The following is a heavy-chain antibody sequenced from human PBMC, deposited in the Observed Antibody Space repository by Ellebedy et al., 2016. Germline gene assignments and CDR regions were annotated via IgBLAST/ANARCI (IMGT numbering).Heavy chain of an antibody. V-gene: IGHV1-2*02. Sequence: ASVKVSXXASGYTFTGYYMHWVRQAPGQGLEWMGWINPNSGVTNYAQKFQGRVTMTRDTSISTAYMELSRLRSEDTAVYYCARFSTMVRGVTPWGQGTLVTVSS. CDR2: INPNSGVT. CDR3: ARFSTMVRGVTP. CDR1: GYTFTGYY. D-gene: IGHD3-10*01. J-gene: IGHJ5*02.